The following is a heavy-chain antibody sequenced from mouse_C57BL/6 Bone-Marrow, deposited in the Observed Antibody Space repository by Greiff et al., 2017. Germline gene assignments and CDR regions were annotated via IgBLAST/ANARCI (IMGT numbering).Heavy chain of an antibody. V-gene: IGHV14-1*01. Sequence: DVKLVESGAELVRPGASVKLSCTASGFNIKDYYMHWVKQRPEQGLEWIGRIDPEDGDTEYAPKFQGKATMTADTSSNTAYLQLSSLTSEDTAVYYCTTEKCPVYFDYWGQGTTLTVSA. CDR2: IDPEDGDT. CDR1: GFNIKDYY. CDR3: TTEKCPVYFDY. J-gene: IGHJ2*01.